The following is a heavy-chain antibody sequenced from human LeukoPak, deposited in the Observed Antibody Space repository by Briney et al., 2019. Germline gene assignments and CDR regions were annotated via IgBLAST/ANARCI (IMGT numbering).Heavy chain of an antibody. CDR2: IIPIFGTA. V-gene: IGHV1-69*13. CDR3: ATPDRHVSNTAMVT. Sequence: SVTVSCKASGGTFSSYAISWVRQAPGQGLEWMGGIIPIFGTANYAQKFQGRVTITADESTSTAYMELSSLRSEDTAVYYCATPDRHVSNTAMVTWGQGTLVTVSS. J-gene: IGHJ4*02. D-gene: IGHD5-18*01. CDR1: GGTFSSYA.